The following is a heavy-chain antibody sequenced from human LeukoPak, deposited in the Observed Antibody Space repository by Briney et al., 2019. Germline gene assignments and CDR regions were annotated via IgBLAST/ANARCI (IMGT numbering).Heavy chain of an antibody. CDR1: GYSFADYY. D-gene: IGHD3-22*01. Sequence: ASVKVSCKASGYSFADYYMHWVRQAPGQGLEWMGWINPNSGGTRSAQKFQGRVTMTRDTSISTAYMELSSLRSEDTAVYYCATANYYDSSGYYVDYWGQGTLVTVSS. CDR2: INPNSGGT. CDR3: ATANYYDSSGYYVDY. V-gene: IGHV1-2*02. J-gene: IGHJ4*02.